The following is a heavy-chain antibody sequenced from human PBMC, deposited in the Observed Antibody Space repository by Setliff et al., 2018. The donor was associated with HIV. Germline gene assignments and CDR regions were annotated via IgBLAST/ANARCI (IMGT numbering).Heavy chain of an antibody. CDR3: ARDVAVAGTEF. V-gene: IGHV3-48*04. CDR2: NGIINGAK. CDR1: GFTFSSYS. J-gene: IGHJ4*02. Sequence: LRLSCAASGFTFSSYSMNWVRQAPGKGLEWISYNGIINGAKHYADSVKGRFTISRDNAKNSLYLQMNSLRAEDTAVYFCARDVAVAGTEFWGQGTLVTVSS. D-gene: IGHD6-19*01.